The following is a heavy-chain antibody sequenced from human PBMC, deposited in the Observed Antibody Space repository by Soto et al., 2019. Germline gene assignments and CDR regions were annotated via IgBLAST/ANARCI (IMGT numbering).Heavy chain of an antibody. CDR2: VNHSGST. CDR1: GGSFSGYY. Sequence: QVQLQQWGAGLLKPSETLSLTCAVYGGSFSGYYWSWIRQPPGKGLEWIGEVNHSGSTNYNPSLRSRVTISVDTSKSQFSLKLSSVTAADTAVYYCARGMSTYGSGSYYPFSQRGWFDPWGQGTLVTVSS. D-gene: IGHD3-10*01. V-gene: IGHV4-34*01. J-gene: IGHJ5*02. CDR3: ARGMSTYGSGSYYPFSQRGWFDP.